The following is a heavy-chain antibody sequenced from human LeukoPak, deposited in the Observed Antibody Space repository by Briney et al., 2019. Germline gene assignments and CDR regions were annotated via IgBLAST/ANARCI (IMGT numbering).Heavy chain of an antibody. CDR2: ISGSGGST. CDR1: GFTFSSYG. Sequence: GGSLRLPCAASGFTFSSYGMSWVRQAPGKGLEWVSAISGSGGSTYYADSVKGRFTISRDNSKNTLYLQMNSLRAEDTAVYYCAKVSSCGDYPDYWGQGTLVTVSS. V-gene: IGHV3-23*01. CDR3: AKVSSCGDYPDY. J-gene: IGHJ4*02. D-gene: IGHD6-6*01.